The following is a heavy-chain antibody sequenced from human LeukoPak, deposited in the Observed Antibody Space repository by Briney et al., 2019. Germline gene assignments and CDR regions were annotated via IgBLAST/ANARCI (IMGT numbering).Heavy chain of an antibody. CDR1: GYTFINYA. CDR3: ARDSFVVVVPTSNDGYDI. Sequence: ASVKVSCKASGYTFINYAVNWVRQTPGQGLEWMGWINTKTGNPTYAQGFTGRFVFSLDTSVSTAYLQISSLKTDDTAVYYCARDSFVVVVPTSNDGYDIWGQGTMVTVSS. D-gene: IGHD2-15*01. V-gene: IGHV7-4-1*02. J-gene: IGHJ3*02. CDR2: INTKTGNP.